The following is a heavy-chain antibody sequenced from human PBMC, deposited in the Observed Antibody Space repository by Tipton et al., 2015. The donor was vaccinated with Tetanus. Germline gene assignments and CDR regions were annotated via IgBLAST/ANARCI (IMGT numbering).Heavy chain of an antibody. Sequence: GLVKPSQTLSLTCAISGDSVTSNSAAWNWIRQSPSRGLEWLGRTYYRSKWYNDYAVSVKSRITINPDTSKNQFSLQLNSVTPEDTAVYYCARAFLQYSGYVLDAFDIWGQGTMVTVSS. CDR3: ARAFLQYSGYVLDAFDI. V-gene: IGHV6-1*01. J-gene: IGHJ3*02. CDR1: GDSVTSNSAA. CDR2: TYYRSKWYN. D-gene: IGHD5-12*01.